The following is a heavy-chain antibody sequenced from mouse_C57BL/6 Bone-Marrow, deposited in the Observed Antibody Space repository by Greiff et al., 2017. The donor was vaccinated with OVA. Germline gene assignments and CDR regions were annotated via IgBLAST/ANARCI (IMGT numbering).Heavy chain of an antibody. Sequence: QVQLKQPGAELVRPGSSVKLSCKASGYTFTSYWMHWVKQRPIQGLEWIGNIDPSDSETHYNQKFKDKATLTVDKSSSTAYMQLSSRTSEDSAVYYGAKGYYGIGAYWGQGTLVTVSA. CDR2: IDPSDSET. J-gene: IGHJ3*01. V-gene: IGHV1-52*01. D-gene: IGHD1-1*01. CDR1: GYTFTSYW. CDR3: AKGYYGIGAY.